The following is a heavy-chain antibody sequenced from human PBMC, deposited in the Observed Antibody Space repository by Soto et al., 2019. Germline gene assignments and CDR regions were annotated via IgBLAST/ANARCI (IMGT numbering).Heavy chain of an antibody. V-gene: IGHV3-7*01. J-gene: IGHJ4*02. Sequence: GGALRLSCAASGFTFSSYLMNWVRQAPGKGLEWVASINQDGREKIYVDSVKGRFTISRDNAKNSLYLQMNSLRAEDTAVYYCAIPRDFWGQGTLVTVSS. CDR2: INQDGREK. CDR3: AIPRDF. CDR1: GFTFSSYL.